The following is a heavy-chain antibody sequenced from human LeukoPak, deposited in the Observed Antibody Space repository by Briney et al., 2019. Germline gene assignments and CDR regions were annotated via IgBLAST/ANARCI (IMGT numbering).Heavy chain of an antibody. CDR1: GGTFSSYA. J-gene: IGHJ6*02. D-gene: IGHD3-22*01. V-gene: IGHV1-69*13. CDR3: ARDNSGYGPYVLDV. Sequence: ASVKVSCKASGGTFSSYAISWVRQAPGQGLEWMGGIIPIFGTANYAQKFQGRVTITADESTSTAYMELSSLRSEDTAVYCCARDNSGYGPYVLDVWDQGATVTVSS. CDR2: IIPIFGTA.